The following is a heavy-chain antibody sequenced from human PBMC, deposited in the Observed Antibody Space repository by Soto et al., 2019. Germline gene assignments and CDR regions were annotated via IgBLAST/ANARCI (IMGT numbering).Heavy chain of an antibody. J-gene: IGHJ5*02. CDR3: VRDDADCSGGVCYFFAPSSFDP. D-gene: IGHD2-15*01. V-gene: IGHV3-30*03. Sequence: QVRLVEAGGGVVQPGKSLRLSCAASGFIFRNHAMHWVRQAPGRGLEWVAVISFDENDKFYADSVRGRFAISRDNSNNTLYLELNSLKPEDTAVYHCVRDDADCSGGVCYFFAPSSFDPWGQGTHVIVSS. CDR1: GFIFRNHA. CDR2: ISFDENDK.